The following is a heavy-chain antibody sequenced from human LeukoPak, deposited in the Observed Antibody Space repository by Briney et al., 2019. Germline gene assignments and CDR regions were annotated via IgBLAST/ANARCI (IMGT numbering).Heavy chain of an antibody. CDR3: ARAEISIAAAGDY. V-gene: IGHV4-61*02. CDR1: GGSISSGSYY. Sequence: SQTLSLTCTVSGGSISSGSYYWSWIRQPAGKGLEWIGRIYTSGSTNYNPSLKSRVTISVDTSKNQFSLKLSSVTAADTAVYYCARAEISIAAAGDYWGQGTLATVSS. D-gene: IGHD6-13*01. J-gene: IGHJ4*02. CDR2: IYTSGST.